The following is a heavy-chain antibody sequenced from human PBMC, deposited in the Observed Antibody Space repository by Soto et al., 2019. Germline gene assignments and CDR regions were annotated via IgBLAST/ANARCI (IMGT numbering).Heavy chain of an antibody. CDR3: ARDYITIFGVVTPNWFDP. D-gene: IGHD3-3*01. Sequence: ASVKVSCEASGYTFTSYGSSWVRQAPGKGLEWMGWISAYNGNTNYAQKLQGRVTMTTDTSTSTAYMELRSLRSDDTAVYYCARDYITIFGVVTPNWFDPWGQGTLVTVSS. CDR1: GYTFTSYG. V-gene: IGHV1-18*01. CDR2: ISAYNGNT. J-gene: IGHJ5*02.